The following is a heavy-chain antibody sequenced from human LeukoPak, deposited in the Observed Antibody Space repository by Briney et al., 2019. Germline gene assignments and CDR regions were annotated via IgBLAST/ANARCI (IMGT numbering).Heavy chain of an antibody. CDR2: ISSSSSYI. J-gene: IGHJ1*01. D-gene: IGHD3-22*01. V-gene: IGHV3-21*01. Sequence: PGGSLRLSCAASGFTFSSYSMNWVRQAPGKGLEWVSSISSSSSYIYYADSVKGRFTISRDNSKNTLYLQMNSLRAEDTAVYYCARGYYYDSSGSSYFQHWGQGTLVTVSS. CDR3: ARGYYYDSSGSSYFQH. CDR1: GFTFSSYS.